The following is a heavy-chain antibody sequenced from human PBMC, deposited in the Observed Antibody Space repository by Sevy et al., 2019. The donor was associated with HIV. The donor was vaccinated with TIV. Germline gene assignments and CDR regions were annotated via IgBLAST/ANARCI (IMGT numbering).Heavy chain of an antibody. V-gene: IGHV4-59*01. CDR2: IYYSGST. J-gene: IGHJ6*02. CDR3: TRSTDIVVVPAALRDSTATRYGMDV. CDR1: GGSISSYS. Sequence: SETLSLTCTVSGGSISSYSWSWIRQPPGKGLEWIGYIYYSGSTNYNPSLKSRVTISVDTSKNQFSLRLSSVTAADTAVYYCTRSTDIVVVPAALRDSTATRYGMDVWGQGTTVTVSS. D-gene: IGHD2-2*01.